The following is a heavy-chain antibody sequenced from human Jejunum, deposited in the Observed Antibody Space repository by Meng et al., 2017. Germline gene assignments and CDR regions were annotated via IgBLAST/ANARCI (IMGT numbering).Heavy chain of an antibody. V-gene: IGHV3-66*02. Sequence: GESLKISCAGSGFIVSSNYMNWVRQAPGKGLQWVSVIYSGGSTFYADSVEGRFTISRDNSKNTVYLQMNSLRAEDTAVYYCATPVAAGDAFDIWGQGTMVTVSS. J-gene: IGHJ3*02. CDR2: IYSGGST. CDR3: ATPVAAGDAFDI. CDR1: GFIVSSNY.